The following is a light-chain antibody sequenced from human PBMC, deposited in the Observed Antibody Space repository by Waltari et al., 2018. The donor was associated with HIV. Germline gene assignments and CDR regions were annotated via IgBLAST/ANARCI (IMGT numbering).Light chain of an antibody. Sequence: EIVMTQSPVTLSVSPGERVTLSCRASQSVSGNLVWYQQKPGQAPRLLIYAASSRATDIPARFSGSGSGTDYTLTTSNLQSEDSAVYYCQQNIHWPPYTFGQGTKLEIK. CDR3: QQNIHWPPYT. CDR2: AAS. J-gene: IGKJ2*01. V-gene: IGKV3-15*01. CDR1: QSVSGN.